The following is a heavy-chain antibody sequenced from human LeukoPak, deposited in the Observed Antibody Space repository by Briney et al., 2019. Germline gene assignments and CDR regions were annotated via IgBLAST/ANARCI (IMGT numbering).Heavy chain of an antibody. D-gene: IGHD1-26*01. CDR1: GYTFTSYY. CDR2: INPSVGST. Sequence: GASVKVSCKASGYTFTSYYVHWVRQAPGQGLEWMGIINPSVGSTTYAQEFQGRVTMTRDTSTSTVYMELSSLRSEDTAVYYCARLLGVTTSSHFDYWGQGTLVTVSS. CDR3: ARLLGVTTSSHFDY. J-gene: IGHJ4*02. V-gene: IGHV1-46*01.